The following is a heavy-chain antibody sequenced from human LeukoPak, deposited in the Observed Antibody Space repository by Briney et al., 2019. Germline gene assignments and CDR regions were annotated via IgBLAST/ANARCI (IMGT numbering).Heavy chain of an antibody. CDR2: MKQDGSEK. D-gene: IGHD6-25*01. CDR3: ARSGSAAGTLRGRNDY. Sequence: GGSRRLSCAASGFAFSSYWMTWVRPAPGKGLEWVANMKQDGSEKYYVDSVTVRFTISRDNAKNSLYLQMNSLRADDSAVYYCARSGSAAGTLRGRNDYWGQGTLVTVSP. V-gene: IGHV3-7*01. J-gene: IGHJ4*02. CDR1: GFAFSSYW.